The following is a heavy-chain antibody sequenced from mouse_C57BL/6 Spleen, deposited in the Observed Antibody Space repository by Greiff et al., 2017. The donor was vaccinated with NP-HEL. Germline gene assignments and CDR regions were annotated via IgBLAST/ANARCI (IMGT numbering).Heavy chain of an antibody. CDR2: IDPSDSYT. D-gene: IGHD1-1*01. Sequence: VQLQQPGAELVMPGASVKLSCKASGYTFTSYWMHWVKQRPGQGLAWIGEIDPSDSYTNYNQKFKGKSTLTVDKSSSTAYMQLSSLTSEDSAVYYCALITTVVATDYAMDYWGQGTSVTVSS. J-gene: IGHJ4*01. CDR3: ALITTVVATDYAMDY. V-gene: IGHV1-69*01. CDR1: GYTFTSYW.